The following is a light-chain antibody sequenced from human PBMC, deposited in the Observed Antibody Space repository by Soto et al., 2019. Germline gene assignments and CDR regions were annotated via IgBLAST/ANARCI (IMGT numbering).Light chain of an antibody. CDR2: DAS. CDR3: QQFNSYPGS. V-gene: IGKV1-13*02. J-gene: IGKJ4*01. CDR1: QGISSA. Sequence: AIQLTQTPSSPSASVGDRVTMTCRASQGISSALAWYQQKPGKAPKLLIYDASSLESGVPSRFSGSGSGTDFTLTISSMQPEDFATYYCQQFNSYPGSFGGGTKVEIK.